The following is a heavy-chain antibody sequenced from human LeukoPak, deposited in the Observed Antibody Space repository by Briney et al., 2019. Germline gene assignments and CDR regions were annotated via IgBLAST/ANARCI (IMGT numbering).Heavy chain of an antibody. V-gene: IGHV5-51*01. CDR1: GYSFTSYW. D-gene: IGHD3-10*01. CDR3: ARATMDRAFDH. J-gene: IGHJ4*02. Sequence: GESLKISCKGSGYSFTSYWIGWVRQMPGKGLEWMGIIYPGDSDTGYSPSFQGQVTISADKSIGTAYLQWSSLKASDTAMYYCARATMDRAFDHWGQGTLVTVSS. CDR2: IYPGDSDT.